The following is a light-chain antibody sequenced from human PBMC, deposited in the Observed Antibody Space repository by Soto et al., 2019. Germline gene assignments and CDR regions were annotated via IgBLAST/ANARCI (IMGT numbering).Light chain of an antibody. CDR1: SSDVGGYNY. Sequence: QSVLTQPPSASGSPGQSVTISCTGTSSDVGGYNYVSWYQQHPGKAPKLMIYEVSKRPSGVPDRFSGSKSGNTASLTVSGLQAEDEADYYCSSYVGRNNLVLGTGTKVTVL. CDR2: EVS. V-gene: IGLV2-8*01. CDR3: SSYVGRNNLV. J-gene: IGLJ1*01.